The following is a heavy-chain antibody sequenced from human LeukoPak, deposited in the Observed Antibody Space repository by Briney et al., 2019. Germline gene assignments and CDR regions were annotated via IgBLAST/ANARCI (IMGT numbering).Heavy chain of an antibody. V-gene: IGHV5-51*07. CDR1: GYSFTSYW. D-gene: IGHD3-22*01. CDR3: ARRRTTLYYYDSSGYYLNDAFDI. CDR2: IYPGDSDT. Sequence: PGESLKISCKGSGYSFTSYWIGWVHQMPGKGLEWMGIIYPGDSDTRYSPSFQGQVTISADKSISTAYLQWSSLKASDTAMYYCARRRTTLYYYDSSGYYLNDAFDIWGQGTMVTVSS. J-gene: IGHJ3*02.